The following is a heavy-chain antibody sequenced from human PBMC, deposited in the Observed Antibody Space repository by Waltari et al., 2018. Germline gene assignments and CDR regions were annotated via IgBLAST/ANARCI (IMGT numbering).Heavy chain of an antibody. Sequence: EVQLVESGGGLVQPGRSLRLSCAASGFTFDDYAMHWVRQAPGKGLEWVSGISWNSGSIGYADSVKGRFTISRDNAKNSLYLQMNSLRAEDTALYYCARYRGSETEYYFDYWGQGTLVTVSS. J-gene: IGHJ4*02. V-gene: IGHV3-9*01. CDR1: GFTFDDYA. D-gene: IGHD2-2*02. CDR3: ARYRGSETEYYFDY. CDR2: ISWNSGSI.